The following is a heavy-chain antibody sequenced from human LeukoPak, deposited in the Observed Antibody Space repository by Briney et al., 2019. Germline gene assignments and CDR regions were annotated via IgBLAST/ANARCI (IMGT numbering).Heavy chain of an antibody. V-gene: IGHV1-18*01. Sequence: GASVKVSCKASGYTFNSYDITWVRQAPGQGLEWMARISTYNGNTNYAQKVQGRVTMTTDTSTSTAYMELRSLRSDDTAVYYCARVLRYDFWSAYYFDYWGQGTLVTVSS. CDR1: GYTFNSYD. J-gene: IGHJ4*02. D-gene: IGHD3-3*01. CDR3: ARVLRYDFWSAYYFDY. CDR2: ISTYNGNT.